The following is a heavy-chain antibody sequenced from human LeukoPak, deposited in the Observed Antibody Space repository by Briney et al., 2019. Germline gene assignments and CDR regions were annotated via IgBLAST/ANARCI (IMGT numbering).Heavy chain of an antibody. V-gene: IGHV4-4*07. Sequence: SETLSLTCTVSGGSISSYNWSWIRQPAGKGLEWIGRIYTSGSTNYNPSLKSRVTMSVDTSKNQFSLKLSSVTAADAAVYYCARGWATAMVTLDFDYWGQGTLVTVSS. CDR2: IYTSGST. J-gene: IGHJ4*02. CDR3: ARGWATAMVTLDFDY. CDR1: GGSISSYN. D-gene: IGHD5-18*01.